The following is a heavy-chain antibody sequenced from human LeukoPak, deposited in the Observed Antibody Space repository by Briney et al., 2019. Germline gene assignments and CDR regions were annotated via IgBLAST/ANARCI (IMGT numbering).Heavy chain of an antibody. CDR1: GGSISTYY. V-gene: IGHV4-59*01. D-gene: IGHD5-18*01. CDR2: IYYSGRT. Sequence: PSETLSLTCTVSGGSISTYYWSWIRQPPGKGLEWIGYIYYSGRTNYNPSLKSRVTISIDTSKNQFSLTLSSVTTADAAVYCCARGQKYRNGYTVTELGSGYFAYWGQGTLVTVSS. CDR3: ARGQKYRNGYTVTELGSGYFAY. J-gene: IGHJ4*02.